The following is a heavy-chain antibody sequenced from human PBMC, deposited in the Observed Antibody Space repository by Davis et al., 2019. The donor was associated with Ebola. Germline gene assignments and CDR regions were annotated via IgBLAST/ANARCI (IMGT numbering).Heavy chain of an antibody. V-gene: IGHV6-1*01. CDR3: ARGWLRVGMDV. CDR2: TYYTSKWYN. D-gene: IGHD5-18*01. CDR1: GDSVSSGG. Sequence: HSQTLSLTCAISGDSVSSGGWNWIRQSPSRGLEWLGRTYYTSKWYNDYAPSVVGRISINADTSKNHFSLQLNSVTPEDTAMYYCARGWLRVGMDVWGEGTTVTVSS. J-gene: IGHJ6*04.